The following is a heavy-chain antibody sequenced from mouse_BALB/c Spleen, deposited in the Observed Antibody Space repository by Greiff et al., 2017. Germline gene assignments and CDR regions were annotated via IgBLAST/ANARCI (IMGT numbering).Heavy chain of an antibody. D-gene: IGHD2-1*01. CDR3: ARGNYYAMDY. CDR1: GFTFSSYG. Sequence: EVKVVESGGDLVKPGGSLKLSCAASGFTFSSYGMSWVRQTPDKRLEWVATISSGGSYTYYPDSVKGRFTISRDNAKNTLYLQMSSLKSEDTAMYYCARGNYYAMDYWGQGASVTVAS. J-gene: IGHJ4*01. CDR2: ISSGGSYT. V-gene: IGHV5-6*01.